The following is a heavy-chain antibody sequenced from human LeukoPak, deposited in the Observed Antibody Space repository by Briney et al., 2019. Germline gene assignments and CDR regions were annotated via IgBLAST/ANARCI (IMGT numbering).Heavy chain of an antibody. J-gene: IGHJ5*02. CDR3: ARPHRSGWYGVGQKGWFDP. Sequence: GSLRLSCATSGFTFSHAWMNWIRQPPGKGLEWIGEINHSGSTNYNPSLKSRVTISVDTSKNQFSLKLSSVTAADTAVYYCARPHRSGWYGVGQKGWFDPWGQGTLVTVSS. V-gene: IGHV4-34*01. CDR1: GFTFSHAW. CDR2: INHSGST. D-gene: IGHD6-19*01.